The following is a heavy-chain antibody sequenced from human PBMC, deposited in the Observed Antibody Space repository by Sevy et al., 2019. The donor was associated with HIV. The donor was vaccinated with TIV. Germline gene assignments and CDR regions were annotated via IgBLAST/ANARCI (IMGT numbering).Heavy chain of an antibody. D-gene: IGHD3-22*01. J-gene: IGHJ3*02. Sequence: ASVKVSCKASGGTFSSYAISWVRQAPGQGLEWMGGIIPIFGTANYAQKFQGRVTITADKSTSTAYMELSSLRSEDTAVYYCARGAPDYYDSSGYYYGAFDIWVQGTMVTVSS. CDR1: GGTFSSYA. V-gene: IGHV1-69*06. CDR3: ARGAPDYYDSSGYYYGAFDI. CDR2: IIPIFGTA.